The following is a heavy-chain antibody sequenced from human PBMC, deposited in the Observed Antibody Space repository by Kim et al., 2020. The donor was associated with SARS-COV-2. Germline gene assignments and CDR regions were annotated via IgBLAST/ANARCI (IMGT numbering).Heavy chain of an antibody. V-gene: IGHV3-33*01. D-gene: IGHD2-21*02. J-gene: IGHJ4*02. CDR2: IWYDGSNK. CDR1: GFTFSSYG. CDR3: ARDLADTVVTLDY. Sequence: GGSLRLSCAASGFTFSSYGMHWVRQAPGKGLEWVAVIWYDGSNKYYADSVKGRFTISRDNSKNTLYLQMNSLRAEDTAVYYCARDLADTVVTLDYWGQGTLVTVSS.